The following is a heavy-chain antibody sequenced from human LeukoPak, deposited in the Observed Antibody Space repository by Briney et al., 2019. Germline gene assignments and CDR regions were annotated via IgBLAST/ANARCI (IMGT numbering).Heavy chain of an antibody. J-gene: IGHJ4*02. D-gene: IGHD2-2*02. CDR2: ISSSSSYI. CDR1: GFTFSSYS. V-gene: IGHV3-21*01. CDR3: AAKAYNFDY. Sequence: GGSLRLSCAASGFTFSSYSMNWVRQAPGKGLEWVSSISSSSSYIYYANLVKGRFTISRDNAKNSLYLQMNSLRAEDTAVYYCAAKAYNFDYWGQGTLVTVSS.